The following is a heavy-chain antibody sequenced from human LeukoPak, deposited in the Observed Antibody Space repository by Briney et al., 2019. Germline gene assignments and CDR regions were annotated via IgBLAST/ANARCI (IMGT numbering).Heavy chain of an antibody. CDR3: ARGFPPYDYVWGSYRLYYFDY. Sequence: PSETLSLTCAVYGGSFSGYYWSWIRQPPGKGLEWIGEINHSGSTNYNPSLKSRVTISVDTSKNQFSLKLSSVTAADTAVYYCARGFPPYDYVWGSYRLYYFDYWGQGTLVTVSS. CDR2: INHSGST. CDR1: GGSFSGYY. J-gene: IGHJ4*02. V-gene: IGHV4-34*01. D-gene: IGHD3-16*02.